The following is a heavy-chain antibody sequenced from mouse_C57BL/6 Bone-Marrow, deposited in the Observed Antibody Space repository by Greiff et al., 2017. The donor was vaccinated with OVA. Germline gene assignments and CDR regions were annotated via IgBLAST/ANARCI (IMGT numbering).Heavy chain of an antibody. CDR1: GYSITSGYY. J-gene: IGHJ2*01. CDR2: ISYDGSN. CDR3: ARGGTEDYFDY. Sequence: EVKLVESGPGLVKPSQSLSLTCSVTGYSITSGYYWNWIRQFPGNKLEWMGYISYDGSNNYNPSLKNRISITRDTSKNQFFLKLNSVTTEDTATYYCARGGTEDYFDYWGQGTTLTVSS. D-gene: IGHD3-3*01. V-gene: IGHV3-6*01.